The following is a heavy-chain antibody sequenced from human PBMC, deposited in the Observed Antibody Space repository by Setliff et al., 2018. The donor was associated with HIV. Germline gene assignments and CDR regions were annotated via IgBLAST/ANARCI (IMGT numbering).Heavy chain of an antibody. CDR2: VYYTGST. D-gene: IGHD6-6*01. J-gene: IGHJ4*02. Sequence: PSETLSLTCTLSGGSVSSSGYYWGWLRQPPGQGPEWIGSVYYTGSTYYSLSLNSRVTISVDTSKNQFSLKLSSVTAADTAVYYCARGGYIAARFYYFDYWVQGLLVTVSS. V-gene: IGHV4-39*07. CDR1: GGSVSSSGYY. CDR3: ARGGYIAARFYYFDY.